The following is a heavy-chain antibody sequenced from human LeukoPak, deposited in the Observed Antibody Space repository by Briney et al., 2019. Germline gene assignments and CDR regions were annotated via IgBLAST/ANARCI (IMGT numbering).Heavy chain of an antibody. CDR3: ARMILLRGYNYGGFDI. CDR1: GGSVSSVRFY. V-gene: IGHV4-61*01. Sequence: SETLSLTCSVSGGSVSSVRFYWTRIRQPPGKGLEWIGYIYYSGSTNYNPSLKSRVTISVDTSKNQFSLKLRSVTAAETAVYYCARMILLRGYNYGGFDIWGQGTMVTVSS. CDR2: IYYSGST. J-gene: IGHJ3*02. D-gene: IGHD5-18*01.